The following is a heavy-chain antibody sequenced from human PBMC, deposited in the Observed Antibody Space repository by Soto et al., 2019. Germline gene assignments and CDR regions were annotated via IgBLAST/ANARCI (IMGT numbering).Heavy chain of an antibody. CDR3: ARDWGAPGRGSAFGYFYHFGMDV. J-gene: IGHJ6*02. CDR1: GFTFSTYW. Sequence: EVQLVESGGGLVQPGGSLRLSCAASGFTFSTYWMNWVRQAPGKGLQWVANIKEDGSEESYVDSVKGRFNISRDNAKNSLYVDMSSLRGEDTAVYYCARDWGAPGRGSAFGYFYHFGMDVWGQGTTVTVPS. CDR2: IKEDGSEE. V-gene: IGHV3-7*05. D-gene: IGHD3-16*01.